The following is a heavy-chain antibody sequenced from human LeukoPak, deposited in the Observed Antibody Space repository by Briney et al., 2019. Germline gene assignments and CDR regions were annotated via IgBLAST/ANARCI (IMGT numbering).Heavy chain of an antibody. D-gene: IGHD3-22*01. Sequence: PSQTLSLTCTVSGGSISSGSYYWSWIRQPAGKGLEWIGRIYTSGSTNCNPSLKSRVTISVDTSKNQFSLKLSSVTAADTAVYYCARGGRYYDSSGYYSIDYWGQGTLVTVSS. V-gene: IGHV4-61*02. J-gene: IGHJ4*02. CDR2: IYTSGST. CDR1: GGSISSGSYY. CDR3: ARGGRYYDSSGYYSIDY.